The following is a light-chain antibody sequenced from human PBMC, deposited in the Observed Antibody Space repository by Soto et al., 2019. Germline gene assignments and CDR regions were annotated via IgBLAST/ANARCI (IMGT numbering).Light chain of an antibody. J-gene: IGKJ4*01. CDR2: GAS. CDR3: QQYHNWPLT. Sequence: EIVMTQSPATLSVSPGERATLSCRASQSVSSNLAWFQQKPGQAPRLLIYGASTGATGIPARFSGSGSGAEFTLTISSLQSEDFAVYYCQQYHNWPLTFGGGTNVEIK. CDR1: QSVSSN. V-gene: IGKV3-15*01.